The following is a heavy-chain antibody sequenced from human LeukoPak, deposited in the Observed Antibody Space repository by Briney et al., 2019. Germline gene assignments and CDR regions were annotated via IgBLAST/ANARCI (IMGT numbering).Heavy chain of an antibody. Sequence: PGGSLRLTCAASELHAMTWVRQGPGKGLEWVSAISRSGGSTYYADSVKGRFTISRDKSNNTMYLQMNSLRAEDTAVYYCAKLGGKTAHGDEYYGMDVWGQGTTVTVSS. J-gene: IGHJ6*02. D-gene: IGHD3-10*01. CDR3: AKLGGKTAHGDEYYGMDV. CDR1: ELHA. V-gene: IGHV3-23*01. CDR2: ISRSGGST.